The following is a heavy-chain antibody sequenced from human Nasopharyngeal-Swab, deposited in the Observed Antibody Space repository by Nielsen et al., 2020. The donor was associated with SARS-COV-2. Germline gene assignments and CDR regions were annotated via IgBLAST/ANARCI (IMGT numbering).Heavy chain of an antibody. J-gene: IGHJ5*02. CDR1: GFTFSSYA. CDR3: ANWFDP. CDR2: ISYDGSNK. Sequence: GESLKISCAASGFTFSSYAMHWVRQAPGKGLEWVAVISYDGSNKYYAGSVKGRFTISRDNSKNTLYLQMNSLRAEDTAVYYCANWFDPWGQGTLVTVSS. V-gene: IGHV3-30-3*01.